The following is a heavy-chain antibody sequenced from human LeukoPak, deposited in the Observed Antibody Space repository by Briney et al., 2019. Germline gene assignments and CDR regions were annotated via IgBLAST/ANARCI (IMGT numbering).Heavy chain of an antibody. CDR1: GYTFTGQF. CDR3: ASYPRYMSSPPFDY. V-gene: IGHV1-2*02. CDR2: MNPNTGDT. J-gene: IGHJ4*02. D-gene: IGHD5-12*01. Sequence: ASVKVSCKASGYTFTGQFMHWVRQAPGQGLEWKGWMNPNTGDTNYAQSFQGRLAMTRDTTITTAYMELSRLTSDDTAVYYCASYPRYMSSPPFDYWGQGTLVTVSS.